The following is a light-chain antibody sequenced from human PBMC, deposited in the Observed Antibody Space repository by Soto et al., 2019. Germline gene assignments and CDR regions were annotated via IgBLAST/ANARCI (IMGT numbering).Light chain of an antibody. Sequence: EIVLTQSPGTLSLSPGERATLSCRASQSVDSIYFAWYQQKPGQAPRLLIYGASSRATGIPDRFRGSGSGTDFALTISGLEPEDLAVYYCQQYSSSVITFGQGTRLELK. V-gene: IGKV3-20*01. CDR2: GAS. CDR3: QQYSSSVIT. J-gene: IGKJ5*01. CDR1: QSVDSIY.